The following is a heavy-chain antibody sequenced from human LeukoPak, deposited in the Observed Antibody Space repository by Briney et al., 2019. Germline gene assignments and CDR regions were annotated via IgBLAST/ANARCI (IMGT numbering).Heavy chain of an antibody. CDR2: ISYHARDQ. Sequence: GGSLRLSCTASGFTFSDHAMHWVRQAPGKGLEWVTVISYHARDQFYADSVKGRFTVSRDNSRNTLYPQMNSLRAEDSAVYYCAAQPCSGGICYLDYWGQGTLVTVSS. CDR1: GFTFSDHA. CDR3: AAQPCSGGICYLDY. J-gene: IGHJ4*02. V-gene: IGHV3-30*04. D-gene: IGHD2-15*01.